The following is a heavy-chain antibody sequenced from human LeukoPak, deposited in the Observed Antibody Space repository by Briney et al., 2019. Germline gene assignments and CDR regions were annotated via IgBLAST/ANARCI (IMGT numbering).Heavy chain of an antibody. Sequence: VASVKVSCKASGYTFTSYYLHWVRQAPGQGLEWMGIINPSGGSTSYAQKFQGRVTMTRDMSTSTVYMELSSLRSEDTAVYYCARGLSYDSSGYYYDSKYYFDYWGQGTLVTVSS. CDR3: ARGLSYDSSGYYYDSKYYFDY. D-gene: IGHD3-22*01. CDR2: INPSGGST. J-gene: IGHJ4*02. CDR1: GYTFTSYY. V-gene: IGHV1-46*01.